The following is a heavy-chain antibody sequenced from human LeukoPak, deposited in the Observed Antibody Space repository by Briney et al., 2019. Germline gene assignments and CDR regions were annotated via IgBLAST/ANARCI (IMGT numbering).Heavy chain of an antibody. D-gene: IGHD3-22*01. V-gene: IGHV4-34*01. CDR1: GGSFSGYY. Sequence: SETLSLTCAVYGGSFSGYYWSWIRQPPGKGLEWIGEINHSGSTNYNPSLKSRVTISVDTSKNQFSLKLSSVTAADTAVYYCARGPLVYYYDSSGYSFLLWGQGTLVTVSS. CDR2: INHSGST. CDR3: ARGPLVYYYDSSGYSFLL. J-gene: IGHJ4*02.